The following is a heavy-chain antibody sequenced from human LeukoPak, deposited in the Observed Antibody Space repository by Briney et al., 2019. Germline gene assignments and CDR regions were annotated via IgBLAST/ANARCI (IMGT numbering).Heavy chain of an antibody. CDR2: FDPEDGET. V-gene: IGHV1-24*01. CDR3: ATPEVGAA. CDR1: GGTFSSYA. D-gene: IGHD2-15*01. Sequence: ASVKVSCKASGGTFSSYAISWVRQAPGKGLEWMGGFDPEDGETIYAQKFQGRVTMTEDTSTDTAYMELSSLRSEDTAVYYCATPEVGAAWGQGTLVTVSS. J-gene: IGHJ4*02.